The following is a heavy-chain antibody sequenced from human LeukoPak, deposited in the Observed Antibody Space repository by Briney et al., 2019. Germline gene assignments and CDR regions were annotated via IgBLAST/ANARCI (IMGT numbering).Heavy chain of an antibody. CDR2: ISVSGDST. D-gene: IGHD5-18*01. V-gene: IGHV3-23*01. Sequence: GGSLRLSCAASGFTFSSYAMNWVRQAPGKGLEWVSAISVSGDSTFYTGSVKGRFTISRDNSKNTLYLQMDSLRAEDTAIYYCASPGTAMVTDYFDYWGQGTLVTVSS. J-gene: IGHJ4*02. CDR1: GFTFSSYA. CDR3: ASPGTAMVTDYFDY.